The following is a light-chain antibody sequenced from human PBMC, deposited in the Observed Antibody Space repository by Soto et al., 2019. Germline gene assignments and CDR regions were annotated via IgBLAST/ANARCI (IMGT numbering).Light chain of an antibody. J-gene: IGLJ3*02. Sequence: QSVLTQPPSVSGAPGQRVTLSCTGNSSNLGAGYDVHWYQQHPGAAPKLVIFGNRNRPSGVPERFSGSKSGTSASLAITGVLAEDEADYYCQAYDYSLTASVFGGGTKLTVL. CDR2: GNR. CDR1: SSNLGAGYD. CDR3: QAYDYSLTASV. V-gene: IGLV1-40*01.